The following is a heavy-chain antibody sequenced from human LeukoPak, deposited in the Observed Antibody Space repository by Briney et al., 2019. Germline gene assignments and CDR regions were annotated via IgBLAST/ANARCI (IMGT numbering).Heavy chain of an antibody. CDR2: ISGSGNTK. J-gene: IGHJ4*02. V-gene: IGHV3-48*02. CDR3: ASPHSGYG. CDR1: GFTVSSNY. D-gene: IGHD5-12*01. Sequence: QPGGSLRLSCAASGFTVSSNYMSWVRQAPGKGLEWVSYISGSGNTKYYADSVKGRFTISRDNAKNSLYLQMNSLRDEDTAVYYCASPHSGYGWGQGTLVTVSS.